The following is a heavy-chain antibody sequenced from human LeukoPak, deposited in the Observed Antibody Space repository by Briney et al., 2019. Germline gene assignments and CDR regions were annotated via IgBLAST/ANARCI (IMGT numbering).Heavy chain of an antibody. D-gene: IGHD6-13*01. J-gene: IGHJ6*02. CDR1: GYSLTSFD. Sequence: ASVKVSCKASGYSLTSFDINWVRQGSGQGLDCMGWMNPKRGNTGSASKFQGRVTITRDTSIDTAFMELSSLRPDDTAVYYCARGGSSSSYYNNYGMDVWGRGTTITVSS. CDR3: ARGGSSSSYYNNYGMDV. CDR2: MNPKRGNT. V-gene: IGHV1-8*01.